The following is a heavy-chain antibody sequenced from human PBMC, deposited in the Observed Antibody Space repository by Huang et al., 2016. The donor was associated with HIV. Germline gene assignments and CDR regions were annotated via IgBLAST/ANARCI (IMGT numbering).Heavy chain of an antibody. D-gene: IGHD3-22*01. CDR3: ARMFKYDSGGYWGNDAFDI. J-gene: IGHJ3*02. Sequence: QVQLQQWGAELLKPSETLSLTCAVSGGSFSGHYWTWIRQPPGRGLEWIGEISDSGSTTYNPSLKSRVTISGDTSQSQFSLKLNPVTAADTAIYYCARMFKYDSGGYWGNDAFDIWGQGTMVTVSS. V-gene: IGHV4-34*02. CDR1: GGSFSGHY. CDR2: ISDSGST.